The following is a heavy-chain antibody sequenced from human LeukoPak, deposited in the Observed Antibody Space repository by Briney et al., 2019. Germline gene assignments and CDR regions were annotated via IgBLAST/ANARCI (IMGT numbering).Heavy chain of an antibody. V-gene: IGHV3-23*01. CDR1: GLTFSTYA. CDR3: AKDLIWLAYYFDY. CDR2: ISGSGGGT. Sequence: GGSLRLSCAASGLTFSTYAMSWFRQAPGKGLNWVSGISGSGGGTYYADSVRGRFTISRDNSKNTLYLQMNSLRAEDTAVYYCAKDLIWLAYYFDYWGQGTLVTVSS. D-gene: IGHD6-19*01. J-gene: IGHJ4*02.